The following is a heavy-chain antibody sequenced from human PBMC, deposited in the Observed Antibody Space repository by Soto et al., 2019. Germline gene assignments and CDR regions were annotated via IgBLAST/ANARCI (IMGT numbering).Heavy chain of an antibody. V-gene: IGHV3-23*01. CDR1: GYNFGSYA. CDR2: IGGGGIGS. J-gene: IGHJ4*02. Sequence: DVHLLESGGGLVQPGGSLRLSCVASGYNFGSYAMMWVRQAPEKGLEWISTIGGGGIGSYYADSVKGRITISRDNSKNTLYLQINSLRAEDTGVYYCAKDPRLELRGVDSWGQGTQVTVSS. D-gene: IGHD1-7*01. CDR3: AKDPRLELRGVDS.